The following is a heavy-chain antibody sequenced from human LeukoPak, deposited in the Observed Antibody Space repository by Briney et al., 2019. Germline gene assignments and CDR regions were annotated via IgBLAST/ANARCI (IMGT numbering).Heavy chain of an antibody. CDR1: GFTFSSYS. Sequence: GGSLRLSCAASGFTFSSYSMNWVRQAPGKGLEWVSSISSSSSYIYYADSVKGRFTISRDNAKNSLYLQMNSLRAEDTALYYCAKDLTDYYDSSGYAFDIWGQGTMVTVSS. V-gene: IGHV3-21*04. CDR3: AKDLTDYYDSSGYAFDI. CDR2: ISSSSSYI. D-gene: IGHD3-22*01. J-gene: IGHJ3*02.